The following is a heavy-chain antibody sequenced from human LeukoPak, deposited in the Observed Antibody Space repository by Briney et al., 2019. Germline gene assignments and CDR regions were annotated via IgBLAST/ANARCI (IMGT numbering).Heavy chain of an antibody. D-gene: IGHD5-18*01. J-gene: IGHJ4*02. CDR2: IYSGGST. CDR3: ARDYRKGFPVGYGG. V-gene: IGHV3-66*02. CDR1: GFTVSSNY. Sequence: GGSLRLSCAASGFTVSSNYMSWVRQAPGKGLEWVSVIYSGGSTYYADSVKGRFTISRDNSKNTLYLQMNSLRAEDTAVYYCARDYRKGFPVGYGGWGQGTLVTVSS.